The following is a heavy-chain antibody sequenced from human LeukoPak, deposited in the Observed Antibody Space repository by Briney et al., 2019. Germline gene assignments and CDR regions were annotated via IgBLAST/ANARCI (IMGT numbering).Heavy chain of an antibody. CDR1: GSTFNDYA. CDR2: IYWDGGGV. CDR3: GKDLKPGGMDV. V-gene: IGHV3-9*01. J-gene: IGHJ6*02. Sequence: PGRSLRLSCAVSGSTFNDYAMHWVRQAPGKGLEWVSGIYWDGGGVGYADSVKGRFTISRDKAKNSLYPQMNSLRPEDTALYYCGKDLKPGGMDVWGQGTTVTVSS.